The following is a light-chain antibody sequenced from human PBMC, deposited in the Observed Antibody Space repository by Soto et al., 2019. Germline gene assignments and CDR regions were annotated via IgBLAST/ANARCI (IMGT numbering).Light chain of an antibody. CDR3: CSYAGYVTLL. CDR2: EGS. Sequence: QSVLTQPASVSGSPGQSITISCTGTSSDVGAYNFVSWYQQYPGEAPKLIIYEGSKRPSGVSNRFSGSKSGNTASLTISGLQAEDEADYYCCSYAGYVTLLFGGGTKVTVL. J-gene: IGLJ2*01. CDR1: SSDVGAYNF. V-gene: IGLV2-23*01.